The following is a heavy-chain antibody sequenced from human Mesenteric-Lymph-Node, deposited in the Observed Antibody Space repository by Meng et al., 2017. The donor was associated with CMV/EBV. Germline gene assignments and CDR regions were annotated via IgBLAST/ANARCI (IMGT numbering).Heavy chain of an antibody. CDR2: TSYDGVNK. D-gene: IGHD1-26*01. CDR3: RRGHWDPV. CDR1: GFTFSHHA. J-gene: IGHJ4*01. Sequence: GGSLRLSCATSGFTFSHHAMHWVRQAPGKGLEWVAVTSYDGVNKYYADSMKGRFTIARDNARNSVFLQMNSLRVEDTAVYFCRRGHWDPVWGRGALVTVSS. V-gene: IGHV3-30-3*01.